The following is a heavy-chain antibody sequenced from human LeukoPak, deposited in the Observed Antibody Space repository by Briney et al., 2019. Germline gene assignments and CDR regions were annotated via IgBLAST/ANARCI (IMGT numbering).Heavy chain of an antibody. CDR3: ARRIAVAGYYFDY. CDR1: GYSFTTYW. CDR2: IYPSDSDI. V-gene: IGHV5-51*01. J-gene: IGHJ4*02. D-gene: IGHD6-19*01. Sequence: GESLKISCKGSGYSFTTYWIGWVRQMPGKGLEWMGIIYPSDSDIRYSPSFQGQVTISVDKSISTAYLQWSSLKASDTAMYYCARRIAVAGYYFDYWGQGTLVTVSS.